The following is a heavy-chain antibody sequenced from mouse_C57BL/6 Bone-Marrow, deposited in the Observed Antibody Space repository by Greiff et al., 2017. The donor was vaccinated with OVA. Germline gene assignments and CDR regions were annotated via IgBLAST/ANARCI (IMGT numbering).Heavy chain of an antibody. CDR3: ARRSSNTWFAY. D-gene: IGHD2-5*01. CDR1: GYTFTSYW. J-gene: IGHJ3*01. V-gene: IGHV1-59*01. CDR2: IDPSDSYT. Sequence: QVQLQQPGAELVRPGTSVKLSCKASGYTFTSYWMHWVKQRPGQGLEWIGVIDPSDSYTNYNQKFKGKATLTVYTSSSTAYMQLSSLTSEDSAVYYCARRSSNTWFAYWGQGTLVTVSA.